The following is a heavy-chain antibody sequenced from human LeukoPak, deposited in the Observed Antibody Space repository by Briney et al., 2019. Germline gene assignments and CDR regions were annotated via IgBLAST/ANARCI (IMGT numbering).Heavy chain of an antibody. CDR2: IKQDGSEK. V-gene: IGHV3-7*01. D-gene: IGHD2-2*01. CDR3: ARDGVVPAAIDY. Sequence: GGSLRLSCVASGFTFSSRDWMTWVRQAPGKGLEWVANIKQDGSEKNYVDSVKGRFTISRDNAKNSLYLQMNSLRAEDTAVYYCARDGVVPAAIDYWGQGTLVTVSS. CDR1: GFTFSSRDW. J-gene: IGHJ4*02.